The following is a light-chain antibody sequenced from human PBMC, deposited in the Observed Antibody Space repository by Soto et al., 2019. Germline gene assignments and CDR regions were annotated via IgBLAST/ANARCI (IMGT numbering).Light chain of an antibody. CDR1: KLGDKY. CDR2: QDS. CDR3: QAWDSGTLV. V-gene: IGLV3-1*01. Sequence: SYELTQPPSVSVSPGQTASITCSGDKLGDKYACWYQQKPGQSPVLVIYQDSTRPSGIPERFSGSNSGNTATLTISGTQAMDEADYYCQAWDSGTLVFGGGTKVTVL. J-gene: IGLJ2*01.